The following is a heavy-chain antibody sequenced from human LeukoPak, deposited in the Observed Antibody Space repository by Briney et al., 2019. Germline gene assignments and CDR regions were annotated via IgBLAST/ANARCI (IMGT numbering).Heavy chain of an antibody. CDR3: ARLRSPNFDWPHYFDY. Sequence: ASVKVSCKASGYTFTSYYMHWVRQAPGQELEWMGIINPSGGSTSYAQKFQGRVTMTRDTSTSTVYMELSSLRSEDTAVYYCARLRSPNFDWPHYFDYWGQGTLVTVSS. V-gene: IGHV1-46*01. J-gene: IGHJ4*02. CDR1: GYTFTSYY. D-gene: IGHD3-9*01. CDR2: INPSGGST.